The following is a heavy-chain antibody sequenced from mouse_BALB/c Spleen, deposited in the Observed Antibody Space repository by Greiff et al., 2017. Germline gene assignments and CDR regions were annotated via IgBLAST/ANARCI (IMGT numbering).Heavy chain of an antibody. D-gene: IGHD1-1*01. CDR3: ARGDYYGSSYDWFAY. CDR2: ISSGGST. V-gene: IGHV5-6-5*01. CDR1: GFTFSSYA. Sequence: EVKLMESGGGLVKPGGSLKLSCAASGFTFSSYALSWVRQTLENRLEWVASISSGGSTYHPDSVKGRFTISRDNARNILYLQMSSLRSEDTAMYYCARGDYYGSSYDWFAYWGQGTLVTVSA. J-gene: IGHJ3*01.